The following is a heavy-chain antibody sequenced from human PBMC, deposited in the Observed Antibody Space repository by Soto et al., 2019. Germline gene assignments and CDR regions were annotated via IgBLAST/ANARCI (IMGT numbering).Heavy chain of an antibody. J-gene: IGHJ4*02. CDR3: ARGGTLWWGPAAAEIAYYFDY. Sequence: QVPLVQSGAEVKKPGASVKVSCKASGYTFTSYGISWVRQAPGQGLEWMGWISAYNGNTNYAQKLQGRVTMTTDTSTSTAYMELRSLRSDDTAVYYCARGGTLWWGPAAAEIAYYFDYWGQGTLVTVSS. D-gene: IGHD2-21*01. V-gene: IGHV1-18*01. CDR2: ISAYNGNT. CDR1: GYTFTSYG.